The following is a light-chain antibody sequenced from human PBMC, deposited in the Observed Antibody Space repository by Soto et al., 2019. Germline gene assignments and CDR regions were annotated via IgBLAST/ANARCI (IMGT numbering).Light chain of an antibody. CDR2: EVT. J-gene: IGLJ1*01. Sequence: LNQPASVSGSPGQSIAISCNGTSSDVGGYDYVSWYQQQPDKAPKLMIYEVTKRPSGVSNRFSGSKSGNTASLTISGLQAEDEADYYCSSHTSGSTRVFGTGTKVTVL. CDR1: SSDVGGYDY. V-gene: IGLV2-14*01. CDR3: SSHTSGSTRV.